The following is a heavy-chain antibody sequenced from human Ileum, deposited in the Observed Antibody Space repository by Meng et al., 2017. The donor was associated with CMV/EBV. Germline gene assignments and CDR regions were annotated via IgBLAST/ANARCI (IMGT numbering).Heavy chain of an antibody. Sequence: GESLKISCAASGFTVSTNFMNWVRQAPGRGLEWVSVIYSGGSTYYADSVKGRFTISRDNSKNTLYLQMNSLTTEDTAVYYCAKDWHWGTPDYGMNVWGQGSTVTVSS. CDR2: IYSGGST. V-gene: IGHV3-53*01. CDR3: AKDWHWGTPDYGMNV. CDR1: GFTVSTNF. D-gene: IGHD7-27*01. J-gene: IGHJ6*02.